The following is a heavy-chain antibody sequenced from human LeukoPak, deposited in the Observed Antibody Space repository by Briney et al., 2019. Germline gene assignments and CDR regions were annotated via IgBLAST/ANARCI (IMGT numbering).Heavy chain of an antibody. J-gene: IGHJ3*02. D-gene: IGHD3-3*01. Sequence: ASVKVSCKASGYTFTGYHMHWVRQAPGQGLEWMGWINPNSGGTNYAQNFQGRVTMTRDTSISTAYMELSRLRSDDTAVYYCAQEATIFGVVIIPVDAFDIWGQGTMVTVSS. CDR2: INPNSGGT. V-gene: IGHV1-2*02. CDR3: AQEATIFGVVIIPVDAFDI. CDR1: GYTFTGYH.